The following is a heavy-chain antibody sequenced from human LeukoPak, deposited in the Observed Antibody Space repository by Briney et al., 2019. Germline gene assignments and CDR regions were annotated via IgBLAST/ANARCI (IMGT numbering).Heavy chain of an antibody. J-gene: IGHJ4*02. Sequence: PSEILSLTCTVSNGSISIYYWSWVRQPAGKGLEWIGRISASGSTNYNPSLKSRVTMSVDTSKNQFSLKLSSVTAADTAVHYCAREITVTRPFDYWGQGTLVTVSS. V-gene: IGHV4-4*07. CDR3: AREITVTRPFDY. CDR1: NGSISIYY. CDR2: ISASGST. D-gene: IGHD4-17*01.